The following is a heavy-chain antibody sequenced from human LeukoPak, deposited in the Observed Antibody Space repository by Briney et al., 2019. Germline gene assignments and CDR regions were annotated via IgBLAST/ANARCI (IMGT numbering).Heavy chain of an antibody. CDR1: GCTFTSYY. J-gene: IGHJ4*02. Sequence: GASVKVSCKASGCTFTSYYMHWVRQAPGQGLEWMAIINPSGGSTTYAQKFQGRVTMTRDTSTSTVYMELSSLRSEDTAVYYCARATAAGRRVDYWGQGTLVTVSS. V-gene: IGHV1-46*01. D-gene: IGHD6-13*01. CDR2: INPSGGST. CDR3: ARATAAGRRVDY.